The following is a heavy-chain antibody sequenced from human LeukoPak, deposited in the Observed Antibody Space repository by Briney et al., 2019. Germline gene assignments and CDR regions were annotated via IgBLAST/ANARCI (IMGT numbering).Heavy chain of an antibody. J-gene: IGHJ5*02. CDR2: IIPMFGTA. V-gene: IGHV1-69*13. CDR1: GRTVSSYA. CDR3: ARGYCSSTSCYRLSWFDP. D-gene: IGHD2-2*02. Sequence: SVKVSCKDSGRTVSSYAISRVRQAPGQGLEWMGGIIPMFGTANYAQKFQGRVTITADESTSTAYMELSSLRSEDTAVYYCARGYCSSTSCYRLSWFDPWGRGTLVTVSS.